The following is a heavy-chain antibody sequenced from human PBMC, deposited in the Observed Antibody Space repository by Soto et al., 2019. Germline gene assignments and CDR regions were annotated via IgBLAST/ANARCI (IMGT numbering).Heavy chain of an antibody. CDR3: ARLGYYDSSGYSDY. V-gene: IGHV1-2*04. J-gene: IGHJ4*02. CDR1: GYTFTGYY. D-gene: IGHD3-22*01. Sequence: ASVKVSCKASGYTFTGYYMHWVRQAPGQGLEWMGWINPNSGGTNYAQKFQGWVTMTRDTSISTAYMELSRLRSDDTAVYYCARLGYYDSSGYSDYWGPGTLVTSPQ. CDR2: INPNSGGT.